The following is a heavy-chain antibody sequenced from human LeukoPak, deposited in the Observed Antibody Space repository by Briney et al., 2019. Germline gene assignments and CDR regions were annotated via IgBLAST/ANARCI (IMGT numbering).Heavy chain of an antibody. CDR3: ARGDSSGYSNY. D-gene: IGHD3-22*01. V-gene: IGHV3-72*01. J-gene: IGHJ4*02. CDR2: SRNKANSYTT. CDR1: GFTLSDHY. Sequence: GGSPRLSCAASGFTLSDHYMDWVRQAPGKGLEWVGRSRNKANSYTTEYAASVTGRFAIARDDSENSLYLQMNSLKTEDTAVYYCARGDSSGYSNYWGQGTLVTVSS.